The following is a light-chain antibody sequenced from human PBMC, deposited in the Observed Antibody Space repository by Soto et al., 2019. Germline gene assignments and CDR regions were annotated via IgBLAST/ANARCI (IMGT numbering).Light chain of an antibody. Sequence: DIVMTQSPDSLAVSLGERATINCKSSQSLLNSANDKIHLAWYQQKPGQPPKLLLWRGSTRDSGVPDRFSGSGSGTDFTLTINSLQAEDVATYYCQQYFSAYLTFGGGTKVEI. V-gene: IGKV4-1*01. J-gene: IGKJ4*01. CDR1: QSLLNSANDKIH. CDR3: QQYFSAYLT. CDR2: RGS.